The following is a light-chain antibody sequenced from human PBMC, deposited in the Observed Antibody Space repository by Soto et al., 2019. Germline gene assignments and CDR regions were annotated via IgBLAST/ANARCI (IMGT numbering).Light chain of an antibody. CDR2: DAS. J-gene: IGKJ2*01. CDR1: QGISSA. Sequence: AIQLTQSPSSLSASVGDRVTITCRASQGISSALAWYQQKPGKARKLLIYDASSLASGVPSRFSGSGSGTDFTLTISSLQPEDFATYYCQQFNSYPRTVGQGTKLEIK. V-gene: IGKV1-13*02. CDR3: QQFNSYPRT.